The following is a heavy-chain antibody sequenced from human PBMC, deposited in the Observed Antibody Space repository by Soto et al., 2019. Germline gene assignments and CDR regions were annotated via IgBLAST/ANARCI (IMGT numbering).Heavy chain of an antibody. Sequence: TLSLACTVSGGSISSGDYYWSWIRQPPGKGLEWIGYIYYSGSTCYNPSLKSRVTISVDTSKNQFSLKLSSVTAADTAVYYCAREMGHYYDSSGYPRYYYYYGMDVWAQGTTVTVSS. CDR2: IYYSGST. D-gene: IGHD3-22*01. V-gene: IGHV4-30-4*01. CDR3: AREMGHYYDSSGYPRYYYYYGMDV. J-gene: IGHJ6*02. CDR1: GGSISSGDYY.